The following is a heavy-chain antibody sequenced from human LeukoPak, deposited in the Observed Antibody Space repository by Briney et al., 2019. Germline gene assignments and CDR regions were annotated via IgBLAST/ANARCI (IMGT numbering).Heavy chain of an antibody. J-gene: IGHJ5*02. Sequence: SETLSLTCTVSGGSISSYYWSWIRQPAGKGLEWIGRIYTSGSTNYNPSLKSRVTMSVDTSKNRFSLKLSSVTAADTAVYYCARDFVSGYSNWFDPWGQGTLVTVSS. CDR2: IYTSGST. D-gene: IGHD3-22*01. CDR1: GGSISSYY. V-gene: IGHV4-4*07. CDR3: ARDFVSGYSNWFDP.